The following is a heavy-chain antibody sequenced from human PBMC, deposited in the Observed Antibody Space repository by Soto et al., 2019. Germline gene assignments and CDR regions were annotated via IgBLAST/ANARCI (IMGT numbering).Heavy chain of an antibody. V-gene: IGHV3-23*01. CDR2: ISGSGGST. D-gene: IGHD3-3*01. CDR3: AKDPGLRFLEWLSYYFDY. CDR1: GFTFSSYA. Sequence: GGSLRLSCAASGFTFSSYAMSWVRQAPGKGLEWVSAISGSGGSTYYADSVKGRFTISRDNSKNTLYLQMNSLRAEDTAVYYCAKDPGLRFLEWLSYYFDYWGQGTLVTVSS. J-gene: IGHJ4*02.